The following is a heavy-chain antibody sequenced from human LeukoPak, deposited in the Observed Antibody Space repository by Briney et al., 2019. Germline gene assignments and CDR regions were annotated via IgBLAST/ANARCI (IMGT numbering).Heavy chain of an antibody. J-gene: IGHJ4*02. CDR1: GYTFTSYY. D-gene: IGHD3-16*02. Sequence: ASVKVSCKASGYTFTSYYMYWVRQAPGRGLEWMGIINPNGGSTSYAQKFQGRVTMTRDTSTSTVYMELSSLRSEDTAVYYCARDSDYVWGSYPSLFDYWGQGTLVTVSS. V-gene: IGHV1-46*01. CDR3: ARDSDYVWGSYPSLFDY. CDR2: INPNGGST.